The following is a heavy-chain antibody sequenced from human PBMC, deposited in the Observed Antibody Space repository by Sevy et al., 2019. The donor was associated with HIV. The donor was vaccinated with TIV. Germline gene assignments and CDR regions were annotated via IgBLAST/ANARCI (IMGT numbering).Heavy chain of an antibody. CDR3: AILRYFDWLRPYYYGIDV. CDR1: GYTFTSYD. J-gene: IGHJ6*02. Sequence: ASVKVSCKASGYTFTSYDINWVRQATGQGLEWMGWMNPNSGNTGYAQKFQGRVTMTRNTSISTAYMELSSLRSEDTAVYYCAILRYFDWLRPYYYGIDVWGQGTTVTVSS. D-gene: IGHD3-9*01. V-gene: IGHV1-8*01. CDR2: MNPNSGNT.